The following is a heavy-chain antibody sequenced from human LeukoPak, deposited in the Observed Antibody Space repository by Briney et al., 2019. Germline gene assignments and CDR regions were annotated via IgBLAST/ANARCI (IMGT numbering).Heavy chain of an antibody. Sequence: AASVNVSCTASGYTFTGYYIHWVRQAPGQGLEWMGWINPNSGGTNYAQKFQGRVTMTRDTSISSAYMELSRLRSDDTAGYYCARDRFEGHDIFTGRLMGDYWGQGTLVTVSS. V-gene: IGHV1-2*02. CDR2: INPNSGGT. J-gene: IGHJ4*02. CDR3: ARDRFEGHDIFTGRLMGDY. CDR1: GYTFTGYY. D-gene: IGHD3-9*01.